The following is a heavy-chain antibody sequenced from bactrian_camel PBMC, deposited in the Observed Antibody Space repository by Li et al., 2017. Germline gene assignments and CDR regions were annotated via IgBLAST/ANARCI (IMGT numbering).Heavy chain of an antibody. V-gene: IGHV3S55*01. CDR3: SDFNN. Sequence: HVQLVESGGGSVQNGGYLKLSCTASASTYAHYCMGWFRQAPGKEREGVATIERDGSTRHADSVKGRFTASRDNVQNTLYLQMNSLKPEDTAMYFCSDFNNWGPGTQVTVS. J-gene: IGHJ4*01. CDR1: ASTYAHYC. CDR2: IERDGST.